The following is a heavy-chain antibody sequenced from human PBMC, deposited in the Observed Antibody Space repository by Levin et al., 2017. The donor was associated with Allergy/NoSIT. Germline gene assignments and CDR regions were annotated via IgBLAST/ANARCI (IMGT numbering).Heavy chain of an antibody. CDR2: ISPISGAT. V-gene: IGHV1-2*02. D-gene: IGHD2-8*01. J-gene: IGHJ5*01. Sequence: GESLKISCKASGYTFTDNYIHWVRQAPGQGLEWVGWISPISGATSNAQKFQGRVTMTTDTSISTAYMVLSRLRSDDTAVYYCARVERYCTDCSGVSGWFESWGQGTLVTVSS. CDR1: GYTFTDNY. CDR3: ARVERYCTDCSGVSGWFES.